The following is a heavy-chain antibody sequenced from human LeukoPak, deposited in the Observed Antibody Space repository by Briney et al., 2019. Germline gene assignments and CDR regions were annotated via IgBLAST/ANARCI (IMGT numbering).Heavy chain of an antibody. J-gene: IGHJ6*03. CDR1: GGSIRSHNYY. CDR2: IYYSGST. CDR3: ARLLSYDILTDNYYKYYMDV. Sequence: SETLSLTCTVSGGSIRSHNYYWGWIRLPPGKGLEWIGSIYYSGSTYYNPSLKSRVTMSVDTSTNYFALKMTSVTAADTAVYYCARLLSYDILTDNYYKYYMDVWGKGTTVTVSS. D-gene: IGHD3-9*01. V-gene: IGHV4-39*02.